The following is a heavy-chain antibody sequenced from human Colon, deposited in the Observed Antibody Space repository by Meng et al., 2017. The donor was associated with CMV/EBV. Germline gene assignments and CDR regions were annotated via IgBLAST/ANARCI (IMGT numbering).Heavy chain of an antibody. CDR1: CYTFINWG. CDR2: INPRSADT. CDR3: ARDWEAAWNTVITDC. V-gene: IGHV1-18*01. D-gene: IGHD1/OR15-1a*01. Sequence: ACYTFINWGICLLRQAPGQGLEWMGWINPRSADTYLISPWKRRVIMTTDTSSSTAHMELTDLTSDDTAVYYCARDWEAAWNTVITDCWGRGTLVTVSS. J-gene: IGHJ4*02.